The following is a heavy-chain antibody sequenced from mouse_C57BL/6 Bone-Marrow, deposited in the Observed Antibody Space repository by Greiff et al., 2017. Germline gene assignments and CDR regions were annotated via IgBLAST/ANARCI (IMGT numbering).Heavy chain of an antibody. CDR2: ISNGGGST. CDR3: ARLTGFAY. V-gene: IGHV5-12*01. CDR1: GFTFSDYY. D-gene: IGHD2-13*01. Sequence: EVQLVESGGGLVQPGGSLKLSCAASGFTFSDYYMYWVRQTPEKRLEWVAYISNGGGSTYYPDTVKGRFTISRDNAKNTLYLQMSRLKSEDTAMYYCARLTGFAYWGQGTLVTVSA. J-gene: IGHJ3*01.